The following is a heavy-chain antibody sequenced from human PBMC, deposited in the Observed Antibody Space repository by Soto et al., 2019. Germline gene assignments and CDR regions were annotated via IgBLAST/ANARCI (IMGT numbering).Heavy chain of an antibody. J-gene: IGHJ4*02. D-gene: IGHD5-12*01. V-gene: IGHV3-48*02. Sequence: PGGSLRLSCAASGFTFSNAWMNWVRQAPGKGLEWVSYISSSGTTIYYADSVKGRFTISRDNAKNSLSLQMNSLRDEDTAVYYCARDSVRDGYPRPRYWGQGTLVTVSS. CDR3: ARDSVRDGYPRPRY. CDR2: ISSSGTTI. CDR1: GFTFSNAW.